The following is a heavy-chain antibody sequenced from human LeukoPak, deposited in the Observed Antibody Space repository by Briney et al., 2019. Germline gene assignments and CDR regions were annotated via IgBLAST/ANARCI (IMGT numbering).Heavy chain of an antibody. CDR3: AIDLGGTRIFDN. V-gene: IGHV3-9*01. Sequence: GGSLRLSCAASGFTFDDYAMHWVRQAPGKGLEWVSGISWNSGSIGYADSVKGRFTISRDNSKNTLYVQMNSLRAEDTAVYYCAIDLGGTRIFDNWGQGTRVTVSS. CDR2: ISWNSGSI. D-gene: IGHD4-23*01. CDR1: GFTFDDYA. J-gene: IGHJ4*02.